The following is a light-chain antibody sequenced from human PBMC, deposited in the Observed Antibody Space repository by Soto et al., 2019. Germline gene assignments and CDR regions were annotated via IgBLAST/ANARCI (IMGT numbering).Light chain of an antibody. CDR2: DAS. Sequence: IGWTKSPDTLSLSPGERATLSCRASQSVSNSYLAWYHQKPGQAPRLLIYDASTRATGIPARFSGSGSGTEFTLTINSLQSEDFAVYYCQQYNNWPRTSGQ. J-gene: IGKJ1*01. V-gene: IGKV3-15*01. CDR1: QSVSNSY. CDR3: QQYNNWPRT.